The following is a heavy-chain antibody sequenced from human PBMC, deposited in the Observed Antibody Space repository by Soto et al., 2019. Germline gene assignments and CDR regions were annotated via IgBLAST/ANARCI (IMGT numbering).Heavy chain of an antibody. CDR3: AHSFQYCSSTSSYADYYMDV. J-gene: IGHJ6*03. CDR1: GFSLSTSGVG. D-gene: IGHD2-2*01. Sequence: SGPTLVNPTQTLTLTCTFSGFSLSTSGVGVGWIRQPPGKALEWLALIYWDDDKRYSPSLKSRLTITKDTSKNQVVLTMTNMDPVDTATYYCAHSFQYCSSTSSYADYYMDVWGKGTTVTVSS. V-gene: IGHV2-5*02. CDR2: IYWDDDK.